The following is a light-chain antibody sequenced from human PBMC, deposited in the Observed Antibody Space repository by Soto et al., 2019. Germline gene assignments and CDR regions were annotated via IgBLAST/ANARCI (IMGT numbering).Light chain of an antibody. J-gene: IGLJ3*02. CDR1: SSDVGGYNY. CDR3: SSYTTSGTHV. CDR2: EVS. Sequence: QSALTQPASVSGSPGQSITISCTGTSSDVGGYNYVSWYQQNPGTAPKVMIYEVSNRPSGVSNRFSGSKSGNTASLTISGLQAEDEADYYCSSYTTSGTHVFGGGTKPTVL. V-gene: IGLV2-14*01.